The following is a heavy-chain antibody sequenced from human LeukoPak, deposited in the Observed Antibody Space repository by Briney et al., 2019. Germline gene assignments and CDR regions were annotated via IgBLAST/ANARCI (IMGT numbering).Heavy chain of an antibody. CDR2: INHSGST. CDR3: ARLRIVVVPWRRSNPYYFDY. D-gene: IGHD3-22*01. Sequence: SETLSLTCAVYGGSFSGYYWSWIRQPPGKGLEWIGEINHSGSTNYNPSLKSRVTISVDTSKNQFSLKLSSVTAADTAVYYCARLRIVVVPWRRSNPYYFDYWGQGTLVTVSS. J-gene: IGHJ4*02. V-gene: IGHV4-34*01. CDR1: GGSFSGYY.